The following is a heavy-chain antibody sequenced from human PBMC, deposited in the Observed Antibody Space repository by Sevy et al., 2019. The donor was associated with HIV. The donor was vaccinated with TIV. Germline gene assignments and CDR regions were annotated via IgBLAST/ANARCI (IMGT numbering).Heavy chain of an antibody. CDR2: TYYRSKWYN. CDR1: GDSVSSNSAA. D-gene: IGHD2-2*01. CDR3: ARNPPYCSSTSCHFDY. J-gene: IGHJ4*02. V-gene: IGHV6-1*01. Sequence: LRLSCAISGDSVSSNSAAWNWIRQSPSRGLEWLGRTYYRSKWYNDYAVSVKSRITINPDTSKNQFSLQLNSVTPEDTAVYYCARNPPYCSSTSCHFDYWGQGTLVTVSS.